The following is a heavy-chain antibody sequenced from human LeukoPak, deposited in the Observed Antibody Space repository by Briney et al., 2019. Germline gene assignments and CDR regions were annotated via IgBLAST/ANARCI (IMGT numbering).Heavy chain of an antibody. J-gene: IGHJ4*02. CDR3: ARDRIAAAGSDY. V-gene: IGHV3-21*01. CDR2: ISSSSSYI. Sequence: GGSLRLSCAASGFAFSSYSMNWVRQAPGKGLEWVSSISSSSSYIYYADSVKGRFTISRDNAKNSLYLQMNSLRAEDTAVYYCARDRIAAAGSDYWGQGTLVTVSS. D-gene: IGHD6-13*01. CDR1: GFAFSSYS.